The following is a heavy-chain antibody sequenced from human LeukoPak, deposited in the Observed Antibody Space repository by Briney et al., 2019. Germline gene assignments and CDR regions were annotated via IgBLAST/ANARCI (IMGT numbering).Heavy chain of an antibody. D-gene: IGHD4-17*01. CDR3: ARSYGDYGDFDY. J-gene: IGHJ4*02. CDR1: GLTFSDYF. CDR2: ISSSGSTI. Sequence: GGSLRLSCAASGLTFSDYFMSWIRQAPGKGLEWVSYISSSGSTIYYPDSVKGRFTISRDNAKNSLYLQMNSLRAEDTAVYYCARSYGDYGDFDYWGQGTLVTVSS. V-gene: IGHV3-11*01.